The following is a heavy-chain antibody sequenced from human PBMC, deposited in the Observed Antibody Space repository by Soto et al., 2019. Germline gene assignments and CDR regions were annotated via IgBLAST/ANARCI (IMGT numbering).Heavy chain of an antibody. V-gene: IGHV3-30-3*01. CDR2: ISYDGSNK. Sequence: GGSLRLSCAASGFTFSSYAMHWVRQAPGKGLEWVAVISYDGSNKYYADSVKGRFTISRDNSKNTLYLQMNSLRAEDTAVYYCARVDYRGIAVAGGDYWGQGTLVTVSS. CDR3: ARVDYRGIAVAGGDY. CDR1: GFTFSSYA. J-gene: IGHJ4*02. D-gene: IGHD6-19*01.